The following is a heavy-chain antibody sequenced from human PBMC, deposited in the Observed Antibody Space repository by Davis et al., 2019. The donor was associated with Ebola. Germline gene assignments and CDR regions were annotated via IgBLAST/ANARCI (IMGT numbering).Heavy chain of an antibody. Sequence: GESLKISCAASGFTVSSSYMSWVRQAPEKGLEWVSVFYSGGSTYYADSVKGRFTISRDNSENTLYLQMNSLRAEDTAVYYCAKAWVAARNDYYYYYGMDVWGKGTTVTVSS. CDR3: AKAWVAARNDYYYYYGMDV. D-gene: IGHD6-6*01. V-gene: IGHV3-53*01. CDR2: FYSGGST. J-gene: IGHJ6*04. CDR1: GFTVSSSY.